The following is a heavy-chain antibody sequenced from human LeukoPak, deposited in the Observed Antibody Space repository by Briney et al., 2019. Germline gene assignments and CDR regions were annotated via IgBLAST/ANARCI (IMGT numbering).Heavy chain of an antibody. Sequence: PSDTLSLTCTVSGGSISSGGYYWGWLRQHPGKGLEGVGYSYYSGSTYDNPSLKRRITISVDTTKKEYILKMSAVTAAHTAVYYCAKPIGESSGFFDYWGQGTLVTVST. D-gene: IGHD3-22*01. CDR2: SYYSGST. CDR3: AKPIGESSGFFDY. CDR1: GGSISSGGYY. J-gene: IGHJ4*02. V-gene: IGHV4-31*03.